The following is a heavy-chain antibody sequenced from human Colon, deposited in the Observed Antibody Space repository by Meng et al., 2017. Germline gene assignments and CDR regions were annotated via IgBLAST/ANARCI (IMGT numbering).Heavy chain of an antibody. D-gene: IGHD3-16*01. V-gene: IGHV3-48*03. CDR2: ISSSGTTI. Sequence: GESLKISCAASGFTFSSYEMNWVRQAPGKGLEWVSHISSSGTTIYYADSVKGRFTIARDNAKNSLYLQMNSLRAEDTAVYYCARGRSYNYWGQGTLVTVSS. CDR1: GFTFSSYE. CDR3: ARGRSYNY. J-gene: IGHJ4*02.